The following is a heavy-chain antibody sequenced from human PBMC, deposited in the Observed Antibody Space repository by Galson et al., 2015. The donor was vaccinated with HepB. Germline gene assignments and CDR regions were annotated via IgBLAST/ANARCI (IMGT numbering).Heavy chain of an antibody. CDR3: AREKPPYYDFWSGYYRGAFDI. V-gene: IGHV1-69*13. J-gene: IGHJ3*02. CDR1: GGTFSTYT. CDR2: IIPIFGSA. D-gene: IGHD3-3*01. Sequence: SVKVSCKASGGTFSTYTLSWVRQAPGQGLEWMGGIIPIFGSANYAQKFQGRVTITADESTSTAYMELSSLRSEDTAVYYCAREKPPYYDFWSGYYRGAFDIWGQGTMVTVSS.